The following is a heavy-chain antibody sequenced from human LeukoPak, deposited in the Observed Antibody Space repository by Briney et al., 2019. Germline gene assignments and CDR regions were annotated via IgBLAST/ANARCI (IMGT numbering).Heavy chain of an antibody. Sequence: ASVKVSCKASGYTFTGYGISWVRQAPGQGLEWMGWISAYNGNTNYAQKLQGRVTMTTDTSTSTAYMELRSLRSDDTAVYYCARDPVGATNFDYWGQGTLVTVSS. CDR1: GYTFTGYG. CDR2: ISAYNGNT. CDR3: ARDPVGATNFDY. J-gene: IGHJ4*02. D-gene: IGHD1-26*01. V-gene: IGHV1-18*01.